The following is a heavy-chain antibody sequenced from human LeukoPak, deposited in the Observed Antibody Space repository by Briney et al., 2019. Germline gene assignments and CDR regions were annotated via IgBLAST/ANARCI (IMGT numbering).Heavy chain of an antibody. V-gene: IGHV3-23*01. CDR1: GFTFSSYA. Sequence: GGSLRLSCAASGFTFSSYAMSWVRQAPGKGLEWVSAISGSGGSTYYADSVKGRFTISRDNSKNTLYLQMNSLRAEDTAVYYCAKEGMITFGTGEDAFDIWGQGTMVTVSS. D-gene: IGHD3-16*01. CDR3: AKEGMITFGTGEDAFDI. J-gene: IGHJ3*02. CDR2: ISGSGGST.